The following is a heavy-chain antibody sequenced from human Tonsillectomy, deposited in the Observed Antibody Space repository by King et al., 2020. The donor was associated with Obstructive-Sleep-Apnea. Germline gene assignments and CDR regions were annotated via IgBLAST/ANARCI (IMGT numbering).Heavy chain of an antibody. V-gene: IGHV4-34*01. Sequence: VQLQQWGAGLLKPSETLSLTCAVSGGSFSVYYWSWIRQPPGKGLEWIGESNHSGSTNYTPSLKSRVTISVDTSKNQFSLRLSSVTAADTAINYCARGGGIVVVVAATPYYFDYWGQGTLVTVSS. CDR3: ARGGGIVVVVAATPYYFDY. CDR2: SNHSGST. D-gene: IGHD2-15*01. J-gene: IGHJ4*02. CDR1: GGSFSVYY.